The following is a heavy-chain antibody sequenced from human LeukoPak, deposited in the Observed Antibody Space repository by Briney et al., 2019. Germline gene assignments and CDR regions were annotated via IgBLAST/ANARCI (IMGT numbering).Heavy chain of an antibody. CDR1: GYTSTSYY. V-gene: IGHV1-46*01. D-gene: IGHD3-22*01. CDR3: ARGSSYYDSSGYYRNY. J-gene: IGHJ4*02. Sequence: GASVKVSCKASGYTSTSYYMHWVRQAPGQGLEWMRIINPSGGSTSYAQKFQGRVTMTRDTSTSTVYMELSSLRSEDTAVYYCARGSSYYDSSGYYRNYWGQGTLVTVSS. CDR2: INPSGGST.